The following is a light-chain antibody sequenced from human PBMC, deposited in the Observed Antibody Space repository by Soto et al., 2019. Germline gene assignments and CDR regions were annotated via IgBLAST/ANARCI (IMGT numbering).Light chain of an antibody. V-gene: IGLV2-23*02. CDR2: EVS. CDR1: SSDVGTYHL. Sequence: QSALTQPASVSGSPGQSITISCTGTSSDVGTYHLVSWYQQHPGKAPKLMIYEVSKRPSGVSNRVSGSKSGNTASLTISGLQAEDEADYYCCSYAGSSTYVFGIGTKLTVL. CDR3: CSYAGSSTYV. J-gene: IGLJ1*01.